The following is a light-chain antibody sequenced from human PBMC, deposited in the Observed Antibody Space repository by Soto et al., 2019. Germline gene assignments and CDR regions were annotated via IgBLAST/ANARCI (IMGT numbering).Light chain of an antibody. CDR2: KTS. CDR3: QHYDTYSP. Sequence: DIQMTQSPSTLSASVGDSVTITCRASQAISSRLAWYQQKPRKAPKLLIYKTSTLEGGGPSRFSGSGSGTEFTLTISSLQPDDLAIYYCQHYDTYSPFGGGTKVEIK. V-gene: IGKV1-5*03. J-gene: IGKJ4*02. CDR1: QAISSR.